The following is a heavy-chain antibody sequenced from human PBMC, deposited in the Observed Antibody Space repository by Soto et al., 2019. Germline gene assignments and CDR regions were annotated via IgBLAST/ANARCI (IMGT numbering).Heavy chain of an antibody. D-gene: IGHD2-15*01. CDR3: VGVRRIGMSGSPGDS. CDR1: GYAISSGFY. J-gene: IGHJ4*02. V-gene: IGHV4-38-2*01. CDR2: IYFTGTT. Sequence: SETLSLTCDVSGYAISSGFYWAWIRQPPGKRLEWIGNIYFTGTTSYNPSLKTRVTMSVDTSKNQFSLRLSSVTAADTAVFYCVGVRRIGMSGSPGDSWGQGTQVTVSS.